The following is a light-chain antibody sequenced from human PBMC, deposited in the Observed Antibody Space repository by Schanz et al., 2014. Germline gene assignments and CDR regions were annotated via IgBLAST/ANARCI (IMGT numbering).Light chain of an antibody. J-gene: IGLJ2*01. CDR1: SSDIGRYNY. Sequence: QSALTQPPSASGSPGQSVTISCTGTSSDIGRYNYVSWYQQHPGKAPKLMIYDVSNRPSGVPDRFSGSKSGNTASLTVSGLQAEDEADYYCSSYAGSNIVVFGGGTKLTVL. V-gene: IGLV2-8*01. CDR2: DVS. CDR3: SSYAGSNIVV.